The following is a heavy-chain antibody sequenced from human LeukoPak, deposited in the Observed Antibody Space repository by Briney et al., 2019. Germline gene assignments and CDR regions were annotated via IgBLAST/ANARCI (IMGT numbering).Heavy chain of an antibody. CDR3: ARHGPYLGRLGWFDP. CDR1: SGSISSYY. V-gene: IGHV4-59*08. Sequence: SETLSLTCTVSSGSISSYYWSWIRLPPGKGLEGIGYIYYTGSTNYNPSLKSRVTISVDTSKNQFSLNLSSVTAADTAVYYCARHGPYLGRLGWFDPWGQGTLVTVSS. CDR2: IYYTGST. J-gene: IGHJ5*02. D-gene: IGHD1-26*01.